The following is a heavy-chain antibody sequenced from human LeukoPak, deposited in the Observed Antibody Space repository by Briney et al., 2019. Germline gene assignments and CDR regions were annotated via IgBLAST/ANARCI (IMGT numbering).Heavy chain of an antibody. CDR2: FDPEDGET. V-gene: IGHV1-24*01. CDR3: ATAAGYSHGNWFDP. CDR1: GYTLTELS. Sequence: GASVKVSCKVSGYTLTELSMHWVRQAPGKGLEWMGGFDPEDGETIYAQKFQGRVTMTEDTSTDTAYMELSSLRSEDTAVYYCATAAGYSHGNWFDPWGQGTLVTVSS. D-gene: IGHD5-18*01. J-gene: IGHJ5*02.